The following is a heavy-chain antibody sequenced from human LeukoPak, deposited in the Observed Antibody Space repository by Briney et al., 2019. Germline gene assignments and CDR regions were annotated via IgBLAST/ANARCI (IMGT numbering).Heavy chain of an antibody. Sequence: SETLSPTCTVSGYSISSGYYWGWIRQPPGKGLEWIGSIYHSGSTYYNPSLKSRATISVDTSKNQFSLKRSSVTAADTAVYYCARVGKRGYSYCPDYWGQGTLVTVSS. CDR1: GYSISSGYY. CDR2: IYHSGST. V-gene: IGHV4-38-2*02. D-gene: IGHD5-18*01. CDR3: ARVGKRGYSYCPDY. J-gene: IGHJ4*02.